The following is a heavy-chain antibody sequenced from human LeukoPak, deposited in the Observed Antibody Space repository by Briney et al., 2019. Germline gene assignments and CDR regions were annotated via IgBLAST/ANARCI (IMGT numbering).Heavy chain of an antibody. CDR3: ARKGPFNDPYYDNG. D-gene: IGHD3-22*01. V-gene: IGHV4-61*02. Sequence: PSETLSLTCTVSGGSISSGSYYWRWIRQPAGKGLEWIGRIYTSGSTNYNPSLKSRVTISVDTSKNQFSLKLRSVTATDTAVYYCARKGPFNDPYYDNGWGQGPLVTVSS. J-gene: IGHJ4*02. CDR2: IYTSGST. CDR1: GGSISSGSYY.